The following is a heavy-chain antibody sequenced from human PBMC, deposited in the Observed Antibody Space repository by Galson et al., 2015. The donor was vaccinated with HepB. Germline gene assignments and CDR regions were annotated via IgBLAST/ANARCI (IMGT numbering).Heavy chain of an antibody. Sequence: DTLSLTCAVYGGSSSGYYWRWLRQPPGKGLEWIGEINHSASTNYNPSLKSRVTIYVDTSKNQFYLKLSSVTSADTAVYYFARAGVVIRYYYYGMDVWGQGTTVTVSS. V-gene: IGHV4-34*01. D-gene: IGHD3-3*01. CDR3: ARAGVVIRYYYYGMDV. CDR2: INHSAST. J-gene: IGHJ6*02. CDR1: GGSSSGYY.